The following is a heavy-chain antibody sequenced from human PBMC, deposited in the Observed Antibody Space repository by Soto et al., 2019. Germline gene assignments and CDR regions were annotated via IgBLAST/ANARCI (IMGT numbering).Heavy chain of an antibody. V-gene: IGHV3-30-3*01. J-gene: IGHJ4*02. CDR3: ARWESRDGYYFDY. CDR1: GFTFSSYA. CDR2: ISYDGSNK. D-gene: IGHD1-26*01. Sequence: QVQLVESGGGVVQPGRSLRLSCAASGFTFSSYAMHWVRQAPGKGLEWVAVISYDGSNKYYADSVKGRFTISRDNSKNTLYLQMNSLIAEDAALSYCARWESRDGYYFDYWGQGTLVTVSS.